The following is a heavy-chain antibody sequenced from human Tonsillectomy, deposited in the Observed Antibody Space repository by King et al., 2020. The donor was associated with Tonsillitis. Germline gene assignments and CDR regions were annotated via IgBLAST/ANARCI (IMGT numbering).Heavy chain of an antibody. J-gene: IGHJ3*02. CDR3: AVRRDCSDSNCYNAFYI. CDR2: ISYDGKNK. V-gene: IGHV3-30*04. CDR1: ACTFRTYV. D-gene: IGHD2-2*02. Sequence: VQLVESGGGVVQPGTSLILSCEVFACTFRTYVLDGVRRAPGTGLELVAVISYDGKNKGYADSVKGRFTISRDNPKNTLFMQLNSLRPEDTAVYYCAVRRDCSDSNCYNAFYIWGQGTMVTVSS.